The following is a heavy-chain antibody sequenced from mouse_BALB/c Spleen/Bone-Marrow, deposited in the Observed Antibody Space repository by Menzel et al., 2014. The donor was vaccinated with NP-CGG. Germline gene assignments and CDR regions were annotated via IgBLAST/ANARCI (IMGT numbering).Heavy chain of an antibody. V-gene: IGHV14-3*02. CDR2: IDPANGNT. Sequence: EVQLQQSGAELVKPGASVKLSCTASGFNIKDTYMHWVKQRPVQGLEWIGRIDPANGNTKYDPKFQGKATITADTSSNTAYLQLSSLTSEDTAVYYCAKYGGLRYAMDYWGQGTSVTVSS. CDR3: AKYGGLRYAMDY. CDR1: GFNIKDTY. D-gene: IGHD2-4*01. J-gene: IGHJ4*01.